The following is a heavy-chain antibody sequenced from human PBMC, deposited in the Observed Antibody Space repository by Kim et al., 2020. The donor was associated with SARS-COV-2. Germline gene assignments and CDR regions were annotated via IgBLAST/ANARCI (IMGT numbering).Heavy chain of an antibody. V-gene: IGHV3-23*01. CDR3: AKHRRGGSSGYPFDY. D-gene: IGHD3-22*01. Sequence: GGSLRLSCAASGFTFSSYAMSWVRQAPGKGLEWVSAISGSGGSTYYADSVKGRFTISRDNSKNTLYLQMNSLRAEDTAVYYCAKHRRGGSSGYPFDYWGQGTLVTVSS. J-gene: IGHJ4*02. CDR2: ISGSGGST. CDR1: GFTFSSYA.